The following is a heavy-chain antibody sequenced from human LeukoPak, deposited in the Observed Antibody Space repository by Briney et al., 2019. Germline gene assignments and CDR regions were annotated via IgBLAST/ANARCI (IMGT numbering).Heavy chain of an antibody. Sequence: SQTLSLTCAISGDSVSSNSAAWNWIRQSPAGGLEWLGRTYYRSKWHNDYAPSVKSRITINPDTSKNQFSLQVNSMTPEDTAVYYCVRSRGDLDYWGQGTLVTVSS. D-gene: IGHD3-10*01. CDR2: TYYRSKWHN. V-gene: IGHV6-1*01. CDR3: VRSRGDLDY. J-gene: IGHJ4*02. CDR1: GDSVSSNSAA.